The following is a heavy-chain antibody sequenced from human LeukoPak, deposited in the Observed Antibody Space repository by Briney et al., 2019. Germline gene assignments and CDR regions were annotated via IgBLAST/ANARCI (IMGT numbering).Heavy chain of an antibody. J-gene: IGHJ3*01. V-gene: IGHV4-4*07. CDR3: ARILDRDA. D-gene: IGHD3-22*01. CDR2: IHAIGST. Sequence: PSETLSLTFPVSGCPMSDSSWYWIRQYTGTGMEGIGRIHAIGSTNHNTSLKSRVIISLDTSKNQFSLSLRAVTAADTATYYWARILDRDAWGQGTLVTVSP. CDR1: GCPMSDSS.